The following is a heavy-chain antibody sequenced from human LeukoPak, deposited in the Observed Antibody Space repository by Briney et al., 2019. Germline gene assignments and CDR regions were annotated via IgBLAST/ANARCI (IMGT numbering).Heavy chain of an antibody. Sequence: SETLSLTCTVSGGSISSYYWSWIRQPPGKGLEWIGYIYYSGSTYYNPSLKSRVTISVDTSKNQLSLKLSSVTAADTAVYYCARGVGLTQGGAFDYWGQGTLVTVSS. CDR3: ARGVGLTQGGAFDY. CDR1: GGSISSYY. J-gene: IGHJ4*02. CDR2: IYYSGST. V-gene: IGHV4-59*08. D-gene: IGHD3-16*01.